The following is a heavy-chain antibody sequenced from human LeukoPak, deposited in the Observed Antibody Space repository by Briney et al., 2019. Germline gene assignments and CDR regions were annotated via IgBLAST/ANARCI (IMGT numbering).Heavy chain of an antibody. CDR3: VRVRGPVSATFYFDL. D-gene: IGHD2/OR15-2a*01. CDR1: AFTFREYY. V-gene: IGHV3-11*04. Sequence: KPGGSLRLSCAASAFTFREYYMSWIRRAPGKGLEWLSSISTSGSLTYYADSVKGRFTVSRDNSKNSLDLEMNSLRADDTAVYFCVRVRGPVSATFYFDLWGQGTLVTVSS. CDR2: ISTSGSLT. J-gene: IGHJ4*02.